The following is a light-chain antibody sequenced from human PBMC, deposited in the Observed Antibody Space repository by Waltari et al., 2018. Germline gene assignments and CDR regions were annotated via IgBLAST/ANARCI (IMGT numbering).Light chain of an antibody. CDR3: QQYYSTPPT. CDR2: WSS. CDR1: QSVLYSSNNKNY. V-gene: IGKV4-1*01. Sequence: IVMTQSPDSLAVSLGERATINCKSSQSVLYSSNNKNYLAWYQQTPGQPPKLLIYWSSTRESGVPDRFSGSGSGTDFTLTISSLQAEDVAVYYCQQYYSTPPTFGQGTKVEIK. J-gene: IGKJ1*01.